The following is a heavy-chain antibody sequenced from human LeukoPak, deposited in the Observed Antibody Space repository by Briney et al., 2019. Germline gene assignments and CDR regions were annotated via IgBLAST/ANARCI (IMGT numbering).Heavy chain of an antibody. CDR3: AREWSGFDF. D-gene: IGHD2-15*01. CDR2: ISSSGSA. CDR1: GDSLGIYR. J-gene: IGHJ3*01. Sequence: SETLSLTCSVSGDSLGIYRWSWIRQPPGKGLEWIAHISSSGSAIYNPSLMSRVSMAVDTSKNQFSLRLISVTAADTAVYYCAREWSGFDFWGQGIMVTVSS. V-gene: IGHV4-59*01.